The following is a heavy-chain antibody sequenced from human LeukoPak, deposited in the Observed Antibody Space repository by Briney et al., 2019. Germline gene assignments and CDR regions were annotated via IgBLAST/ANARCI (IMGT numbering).Heavy chain of an antibody. J-gene: IGHJ4*02. CDR3: ARADYYDSSGYNY. D-gene: IGHD3-22*01. V-gene: IGHV4-34*01. Sequence: SETLSLTCAVYGGSFSGYYWSWIRQPPGKGLEWIGEINHSGSTNYNPSLKSRVTISVDTSKNQFSLKLSSVTAADTAVYYCARADYYDSSGYNYWGQGTLVTVSS. CDR2: INHSGST. CDR1: GGSFSGYY.